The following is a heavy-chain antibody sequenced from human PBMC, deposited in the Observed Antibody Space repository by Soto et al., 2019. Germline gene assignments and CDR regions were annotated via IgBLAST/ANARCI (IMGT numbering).Heavy chain of an antibody. D-gene: IGHD6-6*01. CDR2: ISSSGSTI. J-gene: IGHJ5*02. V-gene: IGHV3-11*01. Sequence: GGSLRLSCAASGFTFSDYYMSWIRQAPGKGLEWVSYISSSGSTIYYADSVKGRFTISRDNAKNSLYLQMNSLRAEDTAVYYCARDGVEYSSSFNWFDPWGQGTLVTVSS. CDR3: ARDGVEYSSSFNWFDP. CDR1: GFTFSDYY.